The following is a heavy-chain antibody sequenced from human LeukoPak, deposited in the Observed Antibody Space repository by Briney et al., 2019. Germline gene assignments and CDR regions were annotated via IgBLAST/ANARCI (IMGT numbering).Heavy chain of an antibody. V-gene: IGHV1-69*13. J-gene: IGHJ4*02. CDR3: AREAGVYSSGWYALYYFDY. Sequence: SVKVSCKASVGTFSSYAISWVRQAPGQGLEWMGGIIPIFGTANYAQKFQGRVTITADESTSTAYMELSSLRSEDTAVYYCAREAGVYSSGWYALYYFDYWGQGTLVTVSS. CDR1: VGTFSSYA. D-gene: IGHD6-19*01. CDR2: IIPIFGTA.